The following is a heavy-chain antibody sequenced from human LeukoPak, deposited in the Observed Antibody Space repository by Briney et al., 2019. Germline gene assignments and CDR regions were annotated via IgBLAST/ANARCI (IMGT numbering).Heavy chain of an antibody. CDR1: GFTFSSYS. CDR2: ISSSSSYI. J-gene: IGHJ4*02. CDR3: ARDYGGNRTFDY. V-gene: IGHV3-21*01. Sequence: GGSLRLSCAASGFTFSSYSMNWVRQAPGKGLEWVSSISSSSSYIYYADSVKGRFTISRDNAKNSLYLQMNSLRAEDTAVYYCARDYGGNRTFDYWGQGTLVTVSS. D-gene: IGHD4-23*01.